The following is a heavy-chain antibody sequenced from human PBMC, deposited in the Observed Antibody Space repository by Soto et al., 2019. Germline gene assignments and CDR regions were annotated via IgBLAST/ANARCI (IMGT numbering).Heavy chain of an antibody. D-gene: IGHD6-19*01. V-gene: IGHV5-51*01. CDR1: GYSFNNYW. J-gene: IGHJ4*02. Sequence: GESLKISCQGSGYSFNNYWIGWVRQMPGKGLEWMGIINPGDSNTRYSPSFQGQVTISAEKSISTAFLQWSSLKASDTAMYYCARYSSGYLTFDFWGQGTLVTVSS. CDR3: ARYSSGYLTFDF. CDR2: INPGDSNT.